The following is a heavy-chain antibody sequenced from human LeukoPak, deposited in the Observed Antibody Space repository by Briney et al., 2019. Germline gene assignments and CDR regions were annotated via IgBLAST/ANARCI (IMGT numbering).Heavy chain of an antibody. CDR3: AKVISTAVAGTSDAFDI. D-gene: IGHD6-19*01. Sequence: GGTLRLSCAASGFSFSSYGMNWVRQAPGKGLEWVSVISGSGGSTHYADSVKGRFTVSRDNSNNSLFLQMNSLRAEDTAVYYCAKVISTAVAGTSDAFDIWGQGTMVTVSS. CDR2: ISGSGGST. CDR1: GFSFSSYG. J-gene: IGHJ3*02. V-gene: IGHV3-23*01.